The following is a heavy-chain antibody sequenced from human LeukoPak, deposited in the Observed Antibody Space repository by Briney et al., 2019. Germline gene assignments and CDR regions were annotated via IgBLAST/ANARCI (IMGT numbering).Heavy chain of an antibody. CDR3: ARTSPYYDFWSGPNYYYYYMDV. CDR1: GFTFSSYW. Sequence: PGGSLRLSCAASGFTFSSYWMSWVRQAPGKGLEWVANIKQDGSEKYYVDSVKDRFTISRDNAKNSLYLQMNSLRAEDTAVYYCARTSPYYDFWSGPNYYYYYMDVWGKGTTVTVSS. D-gene: IGHD3-3*01. CDR2: IKQDGSEK. J-gene: IGHJ6*03. V-gene: IGHV3-7*01.